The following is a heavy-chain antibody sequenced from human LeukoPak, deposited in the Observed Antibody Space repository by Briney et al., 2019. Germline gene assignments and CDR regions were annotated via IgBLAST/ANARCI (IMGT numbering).Heavy chain of an antibody. CDR2: INPNSGGT. Sequence: ASVKGSCKASGYTFTGYYMHWGRQAPGQGLEWMGWINPNSGGTNYAQKFQGRVTMTRDTSISTAYMELSRLRSDDTAVYYCARVYDFDDYYYGMDVWGQGTTVTVSS. CDR3: ARVYDFDDYYYGMDV. CDR1: GYTFTGYY. D-gene: IGHD3-3*01. V-gene: IGHV1-2*02. J-gene: IGHJ6*02.